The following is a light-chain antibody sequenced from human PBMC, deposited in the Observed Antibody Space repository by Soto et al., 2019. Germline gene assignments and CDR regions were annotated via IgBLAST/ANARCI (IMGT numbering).Light chain of an antibody. CDR1: QNINNY. J-gene: IGKJ5*01. CDR2: DAS. CDR3: QQYENLPT. Sequence: DIQMTQSPSSLSASVGDRVTITCQASQNINNYLNWYQQKPGRAPQLLIYDASNLEAGVPSRFRGSGSRTYFTFTISRLQPEDIATYYCQQYENLPTFGQGTRLEIK. V-gene: IGKV1-33*01.